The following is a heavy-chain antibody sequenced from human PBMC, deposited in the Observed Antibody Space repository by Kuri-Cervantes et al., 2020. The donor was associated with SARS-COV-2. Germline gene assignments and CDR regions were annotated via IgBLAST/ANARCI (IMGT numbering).Heavy chain of an antibody. J-gene: IGHJ1*01. D-gene: IGHD6-13*01. CDR1: GYTFTGYY. CDR3: ARTATAGTQYFQH. CDR2: ISAYNGNT. Sequence: ASVKVSCKASGYTFTGYYMHWVRQAPGQGLEWMGWISAYNGNTNYAQKLQGRVTITTDTSTSTAYMELRSLRSDDTAVYYCARTATAGTQYFQHWGQGTLVTVSS. V-gene: IGHV1-18*04.